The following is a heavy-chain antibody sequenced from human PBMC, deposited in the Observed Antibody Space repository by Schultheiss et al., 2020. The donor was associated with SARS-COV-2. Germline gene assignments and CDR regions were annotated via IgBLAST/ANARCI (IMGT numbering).Heavy chain of an antibody. Sequence: GGSLRLSCAASGFTFSTYGMHWVRQAPGKGLEWVAVIWYDGSNKYYADSVKGRFTISRDNSKNTLYLQMNSLRAEDTAVYYCAKMAQWLAKWFDPWGQGTRVTVSS. CDR1: GFTFSTYG. D-gene: IGHD6-19*01. J-gene: IGHJ5*02. CDR2: IWYDGSNK. V-gene: IGHV3-30*02. CDR3: AKMAQWLAKWFDP.